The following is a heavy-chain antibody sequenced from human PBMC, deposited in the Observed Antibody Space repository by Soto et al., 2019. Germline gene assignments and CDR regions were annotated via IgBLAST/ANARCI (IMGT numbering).Heavy chain of an antibody. CDR2: VNPATGHT. V-gene: IGHV1-3*05. CDR1: GYTFISYA. CDR3: ASEGWLLDD. J-gene: IGHJ4*02. Sequence: QVQLVQSGAEERKPGASVKLSCRASGYTFISYAIPWVRQAPGQRLEWMGWVNPATGHTEYSQKFQGRVTITRDTSAKTGYMELSTLRSEDTAVYYCASEGWLLDDWGQGTLVTVSS. D-gene: IGHD3-10*01.